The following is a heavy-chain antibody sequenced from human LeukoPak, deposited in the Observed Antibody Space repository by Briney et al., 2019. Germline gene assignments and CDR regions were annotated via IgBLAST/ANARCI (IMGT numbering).Heavy chain of an antibody. D-gene: IGHD4-17*01. J-gene: IGHJ4*02. CDR1: GGSISSGGYS. CDR2: IYHSGST. V-gene: IGHV4-30-2*01. CDR3: AGYGDYAGLYYFDY. Sequence: SQTLSFTCAVSGGSISSGGYSWSWIRQPPGKGLEWIGYIYHSGSTYYNPSLKSRVTISVDRSKNQFSLKLSSVTAADTAVYYCAGYGDYAGLYYFDYWGQGTLVTVSS.